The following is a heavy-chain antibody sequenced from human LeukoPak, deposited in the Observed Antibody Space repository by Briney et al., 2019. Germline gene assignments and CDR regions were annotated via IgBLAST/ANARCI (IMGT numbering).Heavy chain of an antibody. CDR1: GGSFRGYY. Sequence: SETLSLTRAVYGGSFRGYYWSWIRQPPGKGLEWIGEINHSGSTNYNPSLKSRVTISVDTSKNQFSLKLSSVTAADTAVYYCARETVAGTYYFDYWGQGTLVTVSS. CDR2: INHSGST. J-gene: IGHJ4*02. CDR3: ARETVAGTYYFDY. V-gene: IGHV4-34*01. D-gene: IGHD6-19*01.